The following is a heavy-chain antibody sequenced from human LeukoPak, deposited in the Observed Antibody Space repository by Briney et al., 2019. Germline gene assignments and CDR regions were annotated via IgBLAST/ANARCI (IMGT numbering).Heavy chain of an antibody. CDR1: GGSISSYY. V-gene: IGHV4-59*01. CDR3: ARVGIRSWYNAFDI. J-gene: IGHJ3*02. Sequence: SETLSLTCTVSGGSISSYYWSWIRQPPGKGLEWIGYIYYSGSTNYNPSLKSRVTISVDTSKNQFSLKLSSVTAADTAVYYCARVGIRSWYNAFDIWGQGTMVTVSS. D-gene: IGHD6-13*01. CDR2: IYYSGST.